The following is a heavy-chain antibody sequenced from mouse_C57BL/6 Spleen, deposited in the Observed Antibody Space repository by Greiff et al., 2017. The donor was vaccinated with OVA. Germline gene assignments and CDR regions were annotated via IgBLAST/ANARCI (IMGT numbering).Heavy chain of an antibody. V-gene: IGHV1-61*01. J-gene: IGHJ1*03. CDR3: ARPLHYYGSSYGYFDV. CDR1: GYTFTSYW. D-gene: IGHD1-1*01. CDR2: IYPSDSET. Sequence: VQLQQPGAELVRPGSSVKLSCKASGYTFTSYWMDWVKQRPGQGLEWIGNIYPSDSETHYNQKFKDKATLTVDKSSSTAYMQLSSLTSEDSAVYYCARPLHYYGSSYGYFDVWGTGTTVTVSS.